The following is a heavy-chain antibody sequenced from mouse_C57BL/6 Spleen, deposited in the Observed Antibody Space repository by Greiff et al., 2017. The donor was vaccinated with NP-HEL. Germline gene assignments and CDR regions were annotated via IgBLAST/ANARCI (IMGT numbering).Heavy chain of an antibody. D-gene: IGHD1-1*02. CDR3: AREGSPGYFDV. V-gene: IGHV3-6*01. CDR2: ISYDGSN. Sequence: EVQLQQSGPGLVKPSQSLSLSCSVSGYSITSGYYWNWIRQFPGNQLEWMGYISYDGSNNYNPSLKNRISITRDTSKNQFFLKLNSVTTEDTATYYCAREGSPGYFDVWGTGTTVTVAS. CDR1: GYSITSGYY. J-gene: IGHJ1*03.